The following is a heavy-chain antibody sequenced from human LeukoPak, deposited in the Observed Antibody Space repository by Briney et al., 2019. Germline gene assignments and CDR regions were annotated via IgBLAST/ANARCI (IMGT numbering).Heavy chain of an antibody. CDR2: CSSVSSYK. CDR3: ARVGGVGATTNDY. Sequence: GGSLRLSCAASGFIFGDYDMNWVRQAPGQGLEWVGLCSSVSSYKYYGDSVKGRFTISRDNAKNSLYLQMNSLRAEDTAVYYCARVGGVGATTNDYWGQGTLVTVSS. J-gene: IGHJ4*02. V-gene: IGHV3-21*01. D-gene: IGHD1-26*01. CDR1: GFIFGDYD.